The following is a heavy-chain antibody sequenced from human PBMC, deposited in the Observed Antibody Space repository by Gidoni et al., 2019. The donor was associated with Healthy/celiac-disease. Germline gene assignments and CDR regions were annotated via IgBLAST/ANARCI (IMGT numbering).Heavy chain of an antibody. CDR2: INHSGST. J-gene: IGHJ5*02. CDR1: GGSFSGYY. Sequence: QVQLQQWVAGLSTPSETLSLTCAVYGGSFSGYYWSWIRQPPGKGLEWIGEINHSGSTNYNPSLKSRVTISVDTSKNQFSLKLSSVTAADTAVYYCARGQQLSNWFDPWGQGTLVTVSS. CDR3: ARGQQLSNWFDP. V-gene: IGHV4-34*01. D-gene: IGHD6-13*01.